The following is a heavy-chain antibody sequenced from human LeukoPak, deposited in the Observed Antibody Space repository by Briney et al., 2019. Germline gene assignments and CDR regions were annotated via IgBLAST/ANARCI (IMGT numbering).Heavy chain of an antibody. CDR2: VYYSGTA. J-gene: IGHJ4*02. CDR1: VASIRRRGYY. Sequence: SESLSLTCIVSVASIRRRGYYWTWIRQHPGGGLEWVGSVYYSGTASYDPSLESRLTLPVDTSNQFSLKLTSVTAADTAVYYCARERMDYSNSGNFYDYFDSWGQGALVTVSS. V-gene: IGHV4-31*03. CDR3: ARERMDYSNSGNFYDYFDS. D-gene: IGHD3-10*01.